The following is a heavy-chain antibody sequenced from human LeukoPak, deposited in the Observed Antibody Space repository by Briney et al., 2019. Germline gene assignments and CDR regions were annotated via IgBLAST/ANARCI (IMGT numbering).Heavy chain of an antibody. V-gene: IGHV4-34*01. CDR1: GGSFSGYY. J-gene: IGHJ4*02. CDR3: ARGRRGRRSFDY. CDR2: INHSGST. D-gene: IGHD1-14*01. Sequence: PSETLSLTCAVYGGSFSGYYWSWIRQPPGKGLEWIGEINHSGSTNYNPSLKSRVTISVDTSKNQFSLKLSSVTAADTAVYYCARGRRGRRSFDYWGQGTLGTVSS.